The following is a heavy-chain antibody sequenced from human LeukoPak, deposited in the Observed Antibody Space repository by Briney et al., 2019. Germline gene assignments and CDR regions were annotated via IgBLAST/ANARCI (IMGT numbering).Heavy chain of an antibody. CDR2: IWCDGSNK. V-gene: IGHV3-33*01. CDR1: GFTFSSYG. Sequence: PGRSLRLSCAASGFTFSSYGMHWVRQAPGKGLEWVAVIWCDGSNKYYADSVKGRFTISRDNSKNTLYLQMNSLRAEDTAVYYCAREGIAVAADYYYGMDVWGQGTTVTVSS. D-gene: IGHD6-19*01. J-gene: IGHJ6*02. CDR3: AREGIAVAADYYYGMDV.